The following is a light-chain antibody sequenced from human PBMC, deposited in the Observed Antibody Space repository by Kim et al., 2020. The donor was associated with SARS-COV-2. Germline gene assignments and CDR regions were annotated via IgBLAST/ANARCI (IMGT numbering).Light chain of an antibody. CDR1: QGVGTN. CDR3: QQYNNGPYT. J-gene: IGKJ2*01. V-gene: IGKV3-15*01. CDR2: GAF. Sequence: PGERATLSCRASQGVGTNLAWYQQKPGQAPRLLIYGAFTRATDIPARFSGDWSGTGFTLTISSLQSEDFAVYYCQQYNNGPYTFGQGTKLDIK.